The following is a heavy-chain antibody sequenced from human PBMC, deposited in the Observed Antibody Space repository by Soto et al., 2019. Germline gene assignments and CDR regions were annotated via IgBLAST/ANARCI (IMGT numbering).Heavy chain of an antibody. Sequence: SETLSLTCAVSGGSISSGGYSWNWIRQPPGKGMEWIGYIYHSGSTYYNPSLKNQVKISVDRSRNQYTMKMSSVTAADTAVYYCARVGVLADYYDSSGYSFLLAAFDIWGQGTMVT. J-gene: IGHJ3*02. CDR3: ARVGVLADYYDSSGYSFLLAAFDI. D-gene: IGHD3-22*01. CDR2: IYHSGST. CDR1: GGSISSGGYS. V-gene: IGHV4-30-2*01.